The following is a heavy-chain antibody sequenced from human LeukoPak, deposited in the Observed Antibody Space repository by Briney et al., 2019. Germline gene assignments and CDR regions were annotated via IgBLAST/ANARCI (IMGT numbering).Heavy chain of an antibody. D-gene: IGHD3-22*01. CDR2: INPSGGST. CDR1: GYTFTSYY. CDR3: ARGRGRGSLIVVVNAFDI. V-gene: IGHV1-46*01. J-gene: IGHJ3*02. Sequence: ASVKVSCKASGYTFTSYYMHWVRQAPGQELESMGIINPSGGSTSCAQKFQGRVTMTRDTSTSTVYMELSSLRSEDTAVYYCARGRGRGSLIVVVNAFDIWGQGTMVTVSS.